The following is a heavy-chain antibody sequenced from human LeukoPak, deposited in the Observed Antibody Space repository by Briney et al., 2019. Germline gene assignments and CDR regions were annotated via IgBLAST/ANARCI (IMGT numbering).Heavy chain of an antibody. CDR1: GLTFSSYW. CDR2: IKQDGSEK. D-gene: IGHD5-12*01. Sequence: PGGSLRLSCAASGLTFSSYWMSWVRQAPGKGLEWVANIKQDGSEKYYVDSVKGRFTISRDNAKNSLYLQMNSLRAEDTAVYYCARAGGSGYDDYWGQGTLVTVSS. V-gene: IGHV3-7*01. J-gene: IGHJ4*02. CDR3: ARAGGSGYDDY.